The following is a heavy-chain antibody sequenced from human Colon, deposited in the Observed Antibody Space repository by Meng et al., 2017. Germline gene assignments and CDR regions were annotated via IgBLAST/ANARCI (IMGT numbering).Heavy chain of an antibody. CDR1: GFTFSSFA. V-gene: IGHV3-30*15. D-gene: IGHD5-24*01. J-gene: IGHJ6*02. CDR2: MSYDGSRQ. Sequence: GGSLRLSCAASGFTFSSFAMNWVRQAPGKGLEWVAMMSYDGSRQTYADYVRGRFTISRDNSKNTLFLQMSSLRAEDTAVYYCAKSHATMYYYGMDVWGQGTTVTVSS. CDR3: AKSHATMYYYGMDV.